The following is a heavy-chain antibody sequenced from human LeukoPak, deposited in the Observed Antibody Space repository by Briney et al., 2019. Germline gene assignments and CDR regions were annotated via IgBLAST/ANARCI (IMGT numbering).Heavy chain of an antibody. CDR2: IKQDGTEK. V-gene: IGHV3-7*01. Sequence: GGSLRLSCAASGFSFTTYWMSWVRQAPGKGLEWVANIKQDGTEKHYVDSVKGRFTISRDNAKNSLYLQMNSLRAEDTAVYYCAREQTAAGSYAFDIWGQGTMVTVSS. J-gene: IGHJ3*02. CDR1: GFSFTTYW. D-gene: IGHD2-15*01. CDR3: AREQTAAGSYAFDI.